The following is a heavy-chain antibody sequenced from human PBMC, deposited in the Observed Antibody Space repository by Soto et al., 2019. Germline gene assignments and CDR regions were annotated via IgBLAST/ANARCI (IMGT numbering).Heavy chain of an antibody. CDR2: ISYDGSNK. D-gene: IGHD2-15*01. V-gene: IGHV3-30-3*01. Sequence: QVQLVESGGGVVQPGRSLRLSCAASGFTFSSYAMHWVRQAPGKGLEWVAVISYDGSNKYYADSVKGRFTISRDNSKNTLYLQMNSLRAEDTAVYYCARVSVVVAATDWFDPWGQGTLVTVSS. CDR1: GFTFSSYA. CDR3: ARVSVVVAATDWFDP. J-gene: IGHJ5*02.